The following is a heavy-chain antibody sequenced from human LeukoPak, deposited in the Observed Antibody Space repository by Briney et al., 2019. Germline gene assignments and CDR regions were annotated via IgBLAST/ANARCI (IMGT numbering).Heavy chain of an antibody. V-gene: IGHV3-30*03. Sequence: GGSLRLSCAASGFTFSSYGMHWVRQAPGKGLEWVAVISYDGSNKYYADSVKGRFSISRDSSKNTLYLQMNSLRAEDTAVYYCASSGQWLAGGPFDYWGQGTLVTVSS. D-gene: IGHD6-19*01. CDR2: ISYDGSNK. CDR1: GFTFSSYG. J-gene: IGHJ4*02. CDR3: ASSGQWLAGGPFDY.